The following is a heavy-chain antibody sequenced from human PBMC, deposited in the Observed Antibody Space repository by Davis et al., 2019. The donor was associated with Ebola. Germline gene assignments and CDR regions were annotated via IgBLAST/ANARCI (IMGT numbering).Heavy chain of an antibody. CDR3: ARGAQPLLSYYYYYYMDV. V-gene: IGHV1-8*03. Sequence: ASVKVSCKASGYTFTSYDINWVRQATGQGLEWMGWMNPNSGNTGYAQKFQGRVTITRNTSISTAYMELSSLRSEDTAVYYCARGAQPLLSYYYYYYMDVWGKGTTVTVSS. J-gene: IGHJ6*03. D-gene: IGHD2-21*02. CDR1: GYTFTSYD. CDR2: MNPNSGNT.